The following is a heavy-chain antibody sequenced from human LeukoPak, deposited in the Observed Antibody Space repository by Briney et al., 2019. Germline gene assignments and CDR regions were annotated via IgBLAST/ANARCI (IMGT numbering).Heavy chain of an antibody. CDR2: INPSGGST. J-gene: IGHJ4*02. CDR1: GYTFASYY. Sequence: ASVKVSCKASGYTFASYYMHWVRQAPGRGLEWMGIINPSGGSTSYAQKFQGRVTVTRDTSTSTVYMELSSLRSEDTAVYYCARVRAAAATRYYFDYWGQGTLVTVSS. CDR3: ARVRAAAATRYYFDY. D-gene: IGHD6-13*01. V-gene: IGHV1-46*01.